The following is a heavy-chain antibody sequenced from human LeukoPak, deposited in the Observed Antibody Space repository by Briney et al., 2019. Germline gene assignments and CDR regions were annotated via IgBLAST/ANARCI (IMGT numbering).Heavy chain of an antibody. V-gene: IGHV4-59*12. D-gene: IGHD5-24*01. J-gene: IGHJ3*02. CDR1: GGSISSYY. CDR3: ARDLYKDAFDI. CDR2: IYYSGST. Sequence: PSETLSLTCTVSGGSISSYYWSWIRQPPGKGLEWIGYIYYSGSTNYNPSLKSRVTMSVDTSKNQFSLKLSSVTAADTAVYYCARDLYKDAFDIWGQGTMVTVSS.